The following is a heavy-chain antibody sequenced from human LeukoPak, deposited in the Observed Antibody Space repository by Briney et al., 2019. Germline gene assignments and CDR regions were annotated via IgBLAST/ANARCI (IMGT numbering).Heavy chain of an antibody. CDR3: ARALRFVELSVDY. CDR1: GGSISSFY. D-gene: IGHD3-10*01. Sequence: SETLSLTCTVSGGSISSFYWSRIRQPPGKGLEWIGYIYFSGITNYNPSLKSRVTISVDTSKNQFSLKLKSVTAADTAVYYCARALRFVELSVDYWGQGTLATVSS. V-gene: IGHV4-59*01. J-gene: IGHJ4*02. CDR2: IYFSGIT.